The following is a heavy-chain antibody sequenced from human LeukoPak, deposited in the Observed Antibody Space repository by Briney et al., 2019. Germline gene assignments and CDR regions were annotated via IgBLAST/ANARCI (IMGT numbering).Heavy chain of an antibody. D-gene: IGHD6-6*01. CDR3: ASPFPMYSSSSLVFN. Sequence: SETLSLTCAVYGGSFSGYYWSWIRQPPGKGLEWIGEINRSGSTNYNPSLKSRVTISVDTSKNQFSLKLSSVTAADTAVYYCASPFPMYSSSSLVFNWGQGTLVTVSS. CDR1: GGSFSGYY. J-gene: IGHJ4*02. CDR2: INRSGST. V-gene: IGHV4-34*01.